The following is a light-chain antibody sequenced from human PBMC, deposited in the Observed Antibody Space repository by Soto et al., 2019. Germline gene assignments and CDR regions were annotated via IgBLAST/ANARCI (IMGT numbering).Light chain of an antibody. V-gene: IGLV2-14*01. CDR1: SSDVGGYNY. CDR3: SSYTSSSIDDV. Sequence: QSALTQPASVSGSPGQSITISCTGTSSDVGGYNYVSWYQQHPGKAPKLMIYDDSNRPSGVSNRFSGSKSGNTASLTISGLQAEDEADYYCSSYTSSSIDDVFGTGTKVTVL. J-gene: IGLJ1*01. CDR2: DDS.